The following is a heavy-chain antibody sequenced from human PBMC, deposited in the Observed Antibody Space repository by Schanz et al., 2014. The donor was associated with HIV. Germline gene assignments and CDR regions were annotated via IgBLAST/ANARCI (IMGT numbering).Heavy chain of an antibody. J-gene: IGHJ3*02. CDR3: ARGAGDTDWGRI. Sequence: EAQLVESGGGLKEPGGSLRLSCAASGFSDTFPGLTFPTAWMTWVRQAPGKGLEWVSSITGSGSSTYYADSVKGRFTISRDNSKNTLFLQLNSLRAEDTAVYYCARGAGDTDWGRIWGQGTLVTVSS. D-gene: IGHD5-18*01. V-gene: IGHV3-23*04. CDR2: ITGSGSST. CDR1: GFSDTFPGLTFP.